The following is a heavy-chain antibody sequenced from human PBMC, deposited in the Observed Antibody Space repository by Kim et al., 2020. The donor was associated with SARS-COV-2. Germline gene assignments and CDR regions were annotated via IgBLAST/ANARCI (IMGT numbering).Heavy chain of an antibody. CDR3: AREGLYDSSGYFDY. J-gene: IGHJ4*02. Sequence: DSLRGRFTISRGNAKNSLYLQMNSLRAEDTAVYYCAREGLYDSSGYFDYWGQGTLVTVSS. D-gene: IGHD3-22*01. V-gene: IGHV3-21*01.